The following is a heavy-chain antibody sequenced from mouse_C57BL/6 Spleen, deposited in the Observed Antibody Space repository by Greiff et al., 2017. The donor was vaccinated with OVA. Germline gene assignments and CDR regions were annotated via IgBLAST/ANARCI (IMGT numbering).Heavy chain of an antibody. CDR2: INPNNGGT. Sequence: EVQLQQSGPELVKPGASVKISCKASGYTFTDYYMNWVKQSHGKSLEWIGDINPNNGGTSYNQKFKGKATLTVDKSSSTAYMELRSLTSEDSAVYYCARRGDDYDVGDYYAMDYWGQGTSVTVSS. CDR1: GYTFTDYY. J-gene: IGHJ4*01. D-gene: IGHD2-4*01. V-gene: IGHV1-26*01. CDR3: ARRGDDYDVGDYYAMDY.